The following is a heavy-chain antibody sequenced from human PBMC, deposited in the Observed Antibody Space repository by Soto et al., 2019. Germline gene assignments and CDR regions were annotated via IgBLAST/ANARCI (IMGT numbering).Heavy chain of an antibody. Sequence: QVQLVESGGGVVQPGRSLRLSCAASGFTFSSYAMHWVRQAPGKGLEWVAVISYDGSNKYYADSVKGRFTISRDNSKNTLYLQMNSLRAEDTAVYYCSQQLVLEDAFDIWGQGTMVTVSS. J-gene: IGHJ3*02. V-gene: IGHV3-30-3*01. D-gene: IGHD6-13*01. CDR1: GFTFSSYA. CDR3: SQQLVLEDAFDI. CDR2: ISYDGSNK.